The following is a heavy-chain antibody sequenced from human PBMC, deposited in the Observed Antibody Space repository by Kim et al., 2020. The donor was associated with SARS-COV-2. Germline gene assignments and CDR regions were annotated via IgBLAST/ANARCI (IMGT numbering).Heavy chain of an antibody. CDR1: GFTFSSYG. CDR2: ISYDGSNK. CDR3: AKDHSSKWLQPPLYYYG. D-gene: IGHD5-12*01. V-gene: IGHV3-30*18. Sequence: GGSLRLSCAASGFTFSSYGMHWVRQAPGKGLEWVAVISYDGSNKYYADSVKGRFTISRDNSKNTLYLQMNSLRAEDTAVYYCAKDHSSKWLQPPLYYYG. J-gene: IGHJ6*01.